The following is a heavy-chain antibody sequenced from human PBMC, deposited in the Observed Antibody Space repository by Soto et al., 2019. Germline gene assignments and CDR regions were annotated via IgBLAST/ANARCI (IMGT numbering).Heavy chain of an antibody. Sequence: EVQLVESGGGLVKPGGSLRLSCAASGFTFSSYSMNWVRQAPGKGLEWVSSISSSSSYIYYADSVKGRFTISRDNAKNSLYLQMNSLRAEDTAVNYCARDTYFYGSGSYGPWGQGTLVTVSS. CDR2: ISSSSSYI. CDR3: ARDTYFYGSGSYGP. J-gene: IGHJ5*02. V-gene: IGHV3-21*01. D-gene: IGHD3-10*01. CDR1: GFTFSSYS.